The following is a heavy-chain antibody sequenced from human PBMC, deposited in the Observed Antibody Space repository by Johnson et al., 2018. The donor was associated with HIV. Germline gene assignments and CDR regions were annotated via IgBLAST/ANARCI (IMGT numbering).Heavy chain of an antibody. Sequence: QVQLVESGGGVVQPGRSLRLSCAASGFTFSSYAMHWVRQAPGKGLEWVAVISYDGSNKSYADSVKGQFPISRHNSKNTLYLQMNSLRAEDTALYYCAKSTQATIARESGPYGAFDIWGQGTMVTVSS. CDR3: AKSTQATIARESGPYGAFDI. CDR1: GFTFSSYA. D-gene: IGHD3-10*01. CDR2: ISYDGSNK. V-gene: IGHV3-30-3*02. J-gene: IGHJ3*02.